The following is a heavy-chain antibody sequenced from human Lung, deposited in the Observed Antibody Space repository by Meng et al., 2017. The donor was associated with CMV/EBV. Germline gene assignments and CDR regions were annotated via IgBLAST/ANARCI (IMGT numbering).Heavy chain of an antibody. CDR2: IIPIFGTT. Sequence: ASGSTFSNYAISWVRQAPGQGLEWMGGIIPIFGTTNSAQKFQGRVTITTDESRSTAYMELSSLTSEDTAVYYCATHDFLRGHWYFDLWGRGTLVTVSS. CDR3: ATHDFLRGHWYFDL. V-gene: IGHV1-69*05. D-gene: IGHD3/OR15-3a*01. CDR1: GSTFSNYA. J-gene: IGHJ2*01.